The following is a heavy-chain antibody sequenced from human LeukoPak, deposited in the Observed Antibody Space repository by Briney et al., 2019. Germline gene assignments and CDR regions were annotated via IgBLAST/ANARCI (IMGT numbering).Heavy chain of an antibody. J-gene: IGHJ4*02. CDR2: IRSDSSTT. CDR1: GFNLHLHA. CDR3: TKDLILPSYQPFDY. D-gene: IGHD2-2*01. V-gene: IGHV3-23*01. Sequence: HTGGSLRLSCAASGFNLHLHAMSWVRQTPGKGLEWVADIRSDSSTTAYADSVKGRFTISRDNSKMTLYLQMDSLRAEDTAVYYCTKDLILPSYQPFDYWGPGTLVTVSS.